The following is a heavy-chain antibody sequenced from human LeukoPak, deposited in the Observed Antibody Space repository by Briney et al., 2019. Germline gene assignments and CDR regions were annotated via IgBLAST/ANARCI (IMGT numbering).Heavy chain of an antibody. J-gene: IGHJ4*02. CDR1: GFTFSNYG. D-gene: IGHD4-23*01. CDR2: ISDSGDAT. Sequence: GGSLRLSCEVSGFTFSNYGMNWVRQAPGKGLEWVSAISDSGDATYYADSVKGRFTISRDNSKSTLYLQTNNLRAEDTALYYCAKERGHSKPFDYWGQGTLVTVSS. V-gene: IGHV3-23*01. CDR3: AKERGHSKPFDY.